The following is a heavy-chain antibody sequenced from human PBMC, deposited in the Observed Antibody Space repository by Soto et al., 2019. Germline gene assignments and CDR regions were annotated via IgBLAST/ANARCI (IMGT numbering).Heavy chain of an antibody. Sequence: GESLKISCKGSGYSFTSYWIGWVRQMPGKGLEWMGIIYPGDSDTRYSPSFQGQVTISADKSISTAYLQWSSLKASDTAMYYCARHEVVVPAAIMGSGGCFDPWGQGTLVTVSS. CDR3: ARHEVVVPAAIMGSGGCFDP. CDR2: IYPGDSDT. V-gene: IGHV5-51*01. CDR1: GYSFTSYW. J-gene: IGHJ5*02. D-gene: IGHD2-2*01.